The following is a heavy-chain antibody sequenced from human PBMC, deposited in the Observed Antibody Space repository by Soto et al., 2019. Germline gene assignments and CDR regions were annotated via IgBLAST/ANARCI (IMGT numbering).Heavy chain of an antibody. Sequence: ASVKVSCKASGYTFTTYTMNWVRQAPGQRLEWMGWINPVNGNTKSSQKFQDRVIITRDTSASTAYMELRSLRSEDTAVYYCARGIATGQLDPWGQGTLVTVSS. J-gene: IGHJ5*02. CDR2: INPVNGNT. CDR3: ARGIATGQLDP. CDR1: GYTFTTYT. V-gene: IGHV1-3*01. D-gene: IGHD6-13*01.